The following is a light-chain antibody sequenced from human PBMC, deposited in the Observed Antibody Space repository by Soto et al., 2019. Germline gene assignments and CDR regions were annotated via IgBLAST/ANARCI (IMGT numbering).Light chain of an antibody. CDR2: DAS. Sequence: EIVLTQSPATLSLSPGERATLSCRASQTISSYLGWYQQKPGQAPRLLIYDASNRAAGIPARFSGSGSGTDFTLTISSLAHEDFAVYYCQQRSKWPLTFGGGTKVEIK. CDR1: QTISSY. J-gene: IGKJ4*01. CDR3: QQRSKWPLT. V-gene: IGKV3-11*01.